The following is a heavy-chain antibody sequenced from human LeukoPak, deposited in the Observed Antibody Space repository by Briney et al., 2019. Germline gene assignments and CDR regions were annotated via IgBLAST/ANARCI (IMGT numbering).Heavy chain of an antibody. D-gene: IGHD1-26*01. Sequence: ASVKVSCKASGYTFTGYYMHWVRQAPGQGLEWMGWINPNSGGTNYAQKFQGWVTMTRDTSISTAYMELSRLRSDDTAVYYCAREGWGGSHPFDYWGQGTLVTVSS. J-gene: IGHJ4*02. CDR1: GYTFTGYY. CDR3: AREGWGGSHPFDY. CDR2: INPNSGGT. V-gene: IGHV1-2*04.